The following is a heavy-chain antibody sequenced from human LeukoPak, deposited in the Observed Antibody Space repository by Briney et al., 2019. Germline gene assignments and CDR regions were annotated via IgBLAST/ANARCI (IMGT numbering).Heavy chain of an antibody. CDR3: ARDTGSGHCSGNRCRAAFDV. CDR2: IYSGD. D-gene: IGHD2-15*01. J-gene: IGHJ3*01. V-gene: IGHV3-53*01. Sequence: GGSLRLSCVPSGFSVGTNYMTWVRQAPGKGLEWVSVIYSGDNADSVKGRFTISRDTPKNTLYLQMSSLRVEDTAVYYCARDTGSGHCSGNRCRAAFDVWGQGTMVTVSS. CDR1: GFSVGTNY.